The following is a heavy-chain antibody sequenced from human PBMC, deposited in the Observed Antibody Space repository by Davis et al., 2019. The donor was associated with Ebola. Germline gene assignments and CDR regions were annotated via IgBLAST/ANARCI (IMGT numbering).Heavy chain of an antibody. CDR1: AYTFTGYY. Sequence: ASVQVSCKASAYTFTGYYMHWVRQAPGRGLEWMGWFNPNTGGTNYAQKFQGRVTMTRDTSISTAYMELSRLTADDTVVFYCARGSRYFDWLSPSPLDSWGQGTLVTASS. CDR2: FNPNTGGT. V-gene: IGHV1-2*02. D-gene: IGHD3-9*01. J-gene: IGHJ4*02. CDR3: ARGSRYFDWLSPSPLDS.